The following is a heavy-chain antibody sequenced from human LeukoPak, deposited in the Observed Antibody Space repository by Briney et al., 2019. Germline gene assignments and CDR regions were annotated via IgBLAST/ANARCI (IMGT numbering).Heavy chain of an antibody. V-gene: IGHV3-30-3*01. CDR2: ISYDGSNK. J-gene: IGHJ4*02. Sequence: GGSLRLSCAASGFTFSSYAMHWVRQAPGKGLEWVAVISYDGSNKYYADSAKGRFTISRDNAKNSLYLQMNSLRAEDTAVYYCARGYCSGTSCHTTFDYWGQGTLVTVSS. CDR3: ARGYCSGTSCHTTFDY. CDR1: GFTFSSYA. D-gene: IGHD2-2*02.